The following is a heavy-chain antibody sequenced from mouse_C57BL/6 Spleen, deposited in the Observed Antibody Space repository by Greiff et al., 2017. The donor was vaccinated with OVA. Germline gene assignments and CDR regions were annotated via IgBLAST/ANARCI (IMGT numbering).Heavy chain of an antibody. D-gene: IGHD1-1*01. CDR3: ARTGGSSFYAMDY. CDR1: GFTFSDYG. J-gene: IGHJ4*01. V-gene: IGHV5-17*01. Sequence: EVQVVESGGGLVKPGGSLKLSCAASGFTFSDYGMHWVRQAPEKGLEWVAYISSGSSIIYYADTVKGRFTISRDNAKNTLFLQMTSLRSEDTAMDYCARTGGSSFYAMDYWGQGTSVTVSS. CDR2: ISSGSSII.